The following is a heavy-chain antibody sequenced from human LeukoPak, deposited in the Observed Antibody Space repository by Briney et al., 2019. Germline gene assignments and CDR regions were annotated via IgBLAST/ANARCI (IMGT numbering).Heavy chain of an antibody. V-gene: IGHV3-33*06. CDR1: GFTFSSYG. D-gene: IGHD1-26*01. CDR3: AKDLSLGAIDY. J-gene: IGHJ4*02. CDR2: IWYDGSNK. Sequence: PGRSLRLSCAASGFTFSSYGMHWVRQAPGKGLEWVAVIWYDGSNKYYADSVKGRFTISRDNSKNTPYLQMNSLRAEDTAVYYCAKDLSLGAIDYWGQGTLVTVSS.